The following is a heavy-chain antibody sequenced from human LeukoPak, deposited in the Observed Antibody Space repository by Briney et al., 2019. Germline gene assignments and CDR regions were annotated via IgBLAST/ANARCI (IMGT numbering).Heavy chain of an antibody. CDR3: ARDMYSSSWYPLGDYYGMDV. D-gene: IGHD6-13*01. J-gene: IGHJ6*02. V-gene: IGHV3-21*01. Sequence: PGGSLRLSCAASGFTFSSYSMNWVRQAPGKGLEWVSSISSSSSYIYYADSVKGRFTISRDNAKNSLYLQMNSLRAEDTAVYYCARDMYSSSWYPLGDYYGMDVWGQGTTVTVSS. CDR2: ISSSSSYI. CDR1: GFTFSSYS.